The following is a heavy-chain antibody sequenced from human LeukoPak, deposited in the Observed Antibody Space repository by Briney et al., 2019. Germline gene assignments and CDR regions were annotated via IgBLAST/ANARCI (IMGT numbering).Heavy chain of an antibody. Sequence: SETLSLTCAVSGGSISSGGYSWSWIRQPPGKGLEWIGYIYHSGSTYYNPSLKSRVTISVDRSKNQFSPKLSSVTAADTAVYYCARGDDYFSYWGQGTLVTVSS. CDR3: ARGDDYFSY. CDR1: GGSISSGGYS. V-gene: IGHV4-30-2*01. J-gene: IGHJ4*02. CDR2: IYHSGST.